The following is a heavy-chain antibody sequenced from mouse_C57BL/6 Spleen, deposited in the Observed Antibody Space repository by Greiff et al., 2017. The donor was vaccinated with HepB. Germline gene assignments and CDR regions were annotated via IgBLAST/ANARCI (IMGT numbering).Heavy chain of an antibody. CDR3: SIFDAWFAY. CDR2: INPNNGGT. D-gene: IGHD2-3*01. V-gene: IGHV1-26*01. J-gene: IGHJ3*01. Sequence: EVQLQQSGPELVKPGASVKISCKASGYTFTDYYMNWVKQSHGKSLEWIGDINPNNGGTSYNQKFKGKATLTVDKSSSTAYMELRSLTSEDSAVYYCSIFDAWFAYWGQGTLVTVSA. CDR1: GYTFTDYY.